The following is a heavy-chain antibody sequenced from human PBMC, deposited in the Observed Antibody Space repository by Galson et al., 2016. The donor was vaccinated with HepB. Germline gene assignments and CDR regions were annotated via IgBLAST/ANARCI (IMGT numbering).Heavy chain of an antibody. J-gene: IGHJ4*02. D-gene: IGHD3-10*01. Sequence: SETLSLTCTVSGGSISSTSHYWGWIRQPPGKALEWIASIYYTGTSYYSPSLRSRIAISVDTSKNQFSLTLSSATAADTAVYYCTRELRSSLDDWGQGTLVTVSS. CDR3: TRELRSSLDD. V-gene: IGHV4-39*02. CDR1: GGSISSTSHY. CDR2: IYYTGTS.